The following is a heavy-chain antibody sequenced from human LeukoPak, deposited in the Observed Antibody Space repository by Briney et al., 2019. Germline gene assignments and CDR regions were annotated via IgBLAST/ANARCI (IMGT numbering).Heavy chain of an antibody. D-gene: IGHD2-2*01. CDR3: AKDTTRHIVVVPAAFDY. J-gene: IGHJ4*02. CDR2: ISYDGSNK. Sequence: AGGSLRLSCAASGFTFSSYGMHWVRQAPGKGLERVAVISYDGSNKYYADSVKGRFTISRDNSKNTLYLQMTSLRAEDTAVYYCAKDTTRHIVVVPAAFDYWGQGTLVTVSS. CDR1: GFTFSSYG. V-gene: IGHV3-30*18.